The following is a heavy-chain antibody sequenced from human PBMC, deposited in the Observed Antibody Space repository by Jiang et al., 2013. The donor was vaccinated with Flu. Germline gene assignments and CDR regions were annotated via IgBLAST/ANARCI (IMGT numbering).Heavy chain of an antibody. D-gene: IGHD1-26*01. V-gene: IGHV1-58*01. Sequence: SGAEVKKPGTSVKVSCKASGFTFTSSAVQWVRQARGQRLEWIGWIVVGSGNTNYAQKFQERVTITRDMSTSTAYMELSSLRSEDTAVYYCAARNGMEWELLNAFDIWGQGTMVTVSS. J-gene: IGHJ3*02. CDR2: IVVGSGNT. CDR1: GFTFTSSA. CDR3: AARNGMEWELLNAFDI.